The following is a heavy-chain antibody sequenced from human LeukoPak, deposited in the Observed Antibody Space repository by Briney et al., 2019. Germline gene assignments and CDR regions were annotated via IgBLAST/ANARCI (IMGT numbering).Heavy chain of an antibody. Sequence: GASVKVSCKASGYTFTSYGISWVRQAPGQGLEWMGWISAYNGNTNYAQRLQGRVTMTTDTSTSTAYMELRSLRSDDTAVYYCARANYYDSSGYSGYWGQGTLVTVSS. CDR3: ARANYYDSSGYSGY. D-gene: IGHD3-22*01. V-gene: IGHV1-18*01. CDR2: ISAYNGNT. J-gene: IGHJ4*02. CDR1: GYTFTSYG.